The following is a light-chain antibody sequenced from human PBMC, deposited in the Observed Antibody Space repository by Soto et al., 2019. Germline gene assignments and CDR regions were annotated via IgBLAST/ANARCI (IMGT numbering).Light chain of an antibody. CDR3: ISYIPSTTTHWV. CDR2: EVS. V-gene: IGLV2-18*02. CDR1: SSDVGSYNR. J-gene: IGLJ3*02. Sequence: QSALTQPPSVSGSPGQSVTISCTGTSSDVGSYNRVSWYQQPPGTAPKLMIYEVSNRPSGVPDRFSGSKSGNTASLTISGLQAEDEADYYCISYIPSTTTHWVFGGGTKLTVL.